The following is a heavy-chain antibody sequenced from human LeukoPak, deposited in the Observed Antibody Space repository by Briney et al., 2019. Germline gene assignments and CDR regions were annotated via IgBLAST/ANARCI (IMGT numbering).Heavy chain of an antibody. CDR1: GGSISSSTW. CDR2: IYRDGNT. CDR3: ARNPGSDYPEW. D-gene: IGHD4-17*01. Sequence: PSETRSLTCAVSGGSISSSTWWSWVRQPPGKGLEWIGEIYRDGNTNYNPSLKSRVTISVDKSKNQFSLKLTSVTTADTAVYYCARNPGSDYPEWWGQGTLVTVSS. J-gene: IGHJ4*02. V-gene: IGHV4-4*02.